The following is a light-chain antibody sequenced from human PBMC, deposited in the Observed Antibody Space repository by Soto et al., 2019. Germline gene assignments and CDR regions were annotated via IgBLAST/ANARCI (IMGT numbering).Light chain of an antibody. J-gene: IGLJ3*02. CDR2: QVT. CDR1: SSDVGAYDY. Sequence: QSFLTQPPSASGSPGQSVTISCTGTSSDVGAYDYVSWFQQHPGKAPKLIIYQVTKRPSGVPDRFSGSKSGNTASLTVSGLQAEDEADYFCSSYVVSYNWVFGGGTKVTVL. CDR3: SSYVVSYNWV. V-gene: IGLV2-8*01.